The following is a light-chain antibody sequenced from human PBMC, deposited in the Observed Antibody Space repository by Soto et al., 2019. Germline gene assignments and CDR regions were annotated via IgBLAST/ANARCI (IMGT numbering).Light chain of an antibody. Sequence: QSVLTQPASVSGSPGQSITISCTGTSSDVGSYKFVSWYQQHPGKAPKLIIYEGSKRPSGVSVRFSGSKSGNTASLTISGLQAEDEADYYCCSYVGGVLFGGGTKLTVL. CDR2: EGS. CDR1: SSDVGSYKF. J-gene: IGLJ2*01. CDR3: CSYVGGVL. V-gene: IGLV2-23*01.